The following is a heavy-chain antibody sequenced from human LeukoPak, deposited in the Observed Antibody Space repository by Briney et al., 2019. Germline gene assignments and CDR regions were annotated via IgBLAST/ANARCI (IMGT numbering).Heavy chain of an antibody. J-gene: IGHJ2*01. CDR3: AEDRTVGASYWYFDL. V-gene: IGHV3-23*01. D-gene: IGHD1-26*01. Sequence: GGSLRLSCAASGFTFSSYAMSWVRQAPGKGLEWVSVISGSGASTSYADSVKGRFTIARDNSKNTLYLQMNSLRAEDTAVYYCAEDRTVGASYWYFDLWGRGTLVTVSS. CDR1: GFTFSSYA. CDR2: ISGSGAST.